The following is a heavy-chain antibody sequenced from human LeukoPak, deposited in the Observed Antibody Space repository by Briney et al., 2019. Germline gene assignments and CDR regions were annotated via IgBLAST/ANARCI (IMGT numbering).Heavy chain of an antibody. CDR1: GFTFSSYA. Sequence: GGSLRLSCAASGFTFSSYAMHWVRQAPGKGLEYVSAISSNGGSTYYANSAKGRFTISRDNSKNTLYLQMGSLRAEDMAVYYCARGFPYCGGDCYSYYFDYWGQGTLVTVSS. J-gene: IGHJ4*02. CDR3: ARGFPYCGGDCYSYYFDY. CDR2: ISSNGGST. D-gene: IGHD2-21*02. V-gene: IGHV3-64*01.